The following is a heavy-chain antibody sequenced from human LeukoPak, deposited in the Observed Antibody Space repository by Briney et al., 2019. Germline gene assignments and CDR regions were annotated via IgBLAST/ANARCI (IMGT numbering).Heavy chain of an antibody. CDR1: GFTFSSYW. D-gene: IGHD6-13*01. CDR2: INTDGSST. Sequence: GGSLRLSCAASGFTFSSYWMHWVRQAPGKGLVWVSHINTDGSSTTYGGSAKGRFTVSRDNAKNTLFLQMNSLRVEDTAVYYCARGTAATAGIDYWGQGTLVTVSS. CDR3: ARGTAATAGIDY. V-gene: IGHV3-74*01. J-gene: IGHJ4*02.